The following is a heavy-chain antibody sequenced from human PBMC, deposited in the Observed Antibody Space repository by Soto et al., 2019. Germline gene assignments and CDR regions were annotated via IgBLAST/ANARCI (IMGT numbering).Heavy chain of an antibody. V-gene: IGHV4-31*02. CDR3: ARNLGVAGTQFFDY. Sequence: LCGGSISSGGYYWSWIRQHPGKGLEWIGYIYYSGSTYYNPSLKSRVTISVDTSKNQFSLKLSSVTAADTAVYYCARNLGVAGTQFFDYWGQGTLVTVSS. J-gene: IGHJ4*02. CDR1: GGSISSGGYY. CDR2: IYYSGST. D-gene: IGHD6-19*01.